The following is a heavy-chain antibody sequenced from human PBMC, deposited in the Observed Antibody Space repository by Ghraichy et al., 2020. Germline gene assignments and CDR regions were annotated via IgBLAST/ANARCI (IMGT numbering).Heavy chain of an antibody. CDR1: GYTFTSYG. D-gene: IGHD6-13*01. V-gene: IGHV1-18*01. CDR2: ISAYNGNT. CDR3: ARERGYSSSWSVVDY. J-gene: IGHJ4*02. Sequence: ASVKVSCKASGYTFTSYGISWVRQAPGQGLEWMGWISAYNGNTNYAQKLQGRVTMTTDTSTSTAYMELRSLRSDDTAVYYCARERGYSSSWSVVDYWGQGTLVTVSS.